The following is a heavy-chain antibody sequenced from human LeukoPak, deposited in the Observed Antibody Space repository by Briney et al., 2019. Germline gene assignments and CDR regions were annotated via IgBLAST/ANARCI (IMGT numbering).Heavy chain of an antibody. CDR1: GYTLTELS. J-gene: IGHJ4*02. D-gene: IGHD4/OR15-4a*01. CDR3: ATDIRLHHRKGAFDY. Sequence: GASVKVSCKVSGYTLTELSMHWVRQAPGKGLEWMGGFDPEDGETIYAQKFQGRVTMTEDTSTDTAYMELSSLRSEDTAVYYCATDIRLHHRKGAFDYWGQGTLVTVSS. CDR2: FDPEDGET. V-gene: IGHV1-24*01.